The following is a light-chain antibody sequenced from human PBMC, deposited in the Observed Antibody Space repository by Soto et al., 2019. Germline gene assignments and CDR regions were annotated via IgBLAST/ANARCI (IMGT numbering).Light chain of an antibody. Sequence: DIQMTQSPSTLSASVGDRVTITCRASQSISSWLAWYQQKPGKAPKLLIYDASSLESGVPSRFSGSGSGTEFTLTISCLQSEDFAVYYCQQYGSSGTFGQGTKV. V-gene: IGKV1-5*01. CDR1: QSISSW. CDR3: QQYGSSGT. CDR2: DAS. J-gene: IGKJ1*01.